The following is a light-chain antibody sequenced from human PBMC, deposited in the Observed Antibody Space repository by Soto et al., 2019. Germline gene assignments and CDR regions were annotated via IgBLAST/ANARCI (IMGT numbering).Light chain of an antibody. CDR2: KAS. V-gene: IGKV1-5*03. J-gene: IGKJ1*01. CDR3: QQYNNYWT. Sequence: DIQMTQSPSALSASVGDTVTITCRAPQTIGTWLAWYQQKPGKAPKLLIYKASSLESGVPSRFSGSGSGTEFTLTISSLQPDDFATYYCQQYNNYWTFGQGTKVEIK. CDR1: QTIGTW.